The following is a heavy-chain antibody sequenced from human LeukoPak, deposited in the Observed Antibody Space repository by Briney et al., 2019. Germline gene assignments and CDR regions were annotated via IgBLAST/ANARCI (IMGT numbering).Heavy chain of an antibody. CDR3: ARTGGGPDQADFDF. V-gene: IGHV4-38-2*01. CDR1: NYSIITDYF. J-gene: IGHJ4*02. D-gene: IGHD3-16*01. Sequence: SETLSLTCAVSNYSIITDYFWGWIRQPPGKGLEWIANIHHGGNTNYNPSFKSRVTISVDTSKNQFSLKLTSVTAADTAVYYCARTGGGPDQADFDFWGQGTPVIVSS. CDR2: IHHGGNT.